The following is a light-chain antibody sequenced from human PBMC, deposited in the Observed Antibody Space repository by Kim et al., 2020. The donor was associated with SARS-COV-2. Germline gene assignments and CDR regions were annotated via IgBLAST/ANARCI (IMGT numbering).Light chain of an antibody. CDR2: GAS. J-gene: IGKJ1*01. Sequence: APGERATRSCRATQSVSANYLAWYQHKRGQAPRLVIYGASTRATGIPDRFTGSGSGTDFTLTISRLEPEDFAVYYCQQYDSLPRTFGQGTKVDIK. V-gene: IGKV3-20*01. CDR1: QSVSANY. CDR3: QQYDSLPRT.